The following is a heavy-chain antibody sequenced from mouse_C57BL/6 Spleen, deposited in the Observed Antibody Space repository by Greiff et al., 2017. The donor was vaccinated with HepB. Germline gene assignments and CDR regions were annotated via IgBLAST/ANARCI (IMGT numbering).Heavy chain of an antibody. Sequence: QVTLKVCGPGILQPSQTLSLTCSFSGFSLSTFGMGVGWIRQPSGKGLEWLAHIWWDDDKYYNPALKSRLTISKDTSKNQVFLKIANVDTADTATYYCARIPNYYSNLFWYFDVWGTGTTVTVSS. CDR1: GFSLSTFGMG. CDR3: ARIPNYYSNLFWYFDV. CDR2: IWWDDDK. V-gene: IGHV8-8*01. J-gene: IGHJ1*03. D-gene: IGHD2-5*01.